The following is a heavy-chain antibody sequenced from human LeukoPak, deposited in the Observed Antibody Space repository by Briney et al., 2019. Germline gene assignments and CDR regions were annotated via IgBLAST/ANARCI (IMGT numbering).Heavy chain of an antibody. J-gene: IGHJ4*02. D-gene: IGHD3-22*01. CDR3: ARDDSSGYGGFDY. CDR1: GGSISSGGYY. V-gene: IGHV4-31*03. CDR2: IYYSGST. Sequence: TLSLTCTVSGGSISSGGYYWSWIRQHPGKGLEWIVYIYYSGSTYYNPSLKSRVTISVDTSKNQFSLKLSSVTAADTAVYYRARDDSSGYGGFDYWGQGTLVTVSS.